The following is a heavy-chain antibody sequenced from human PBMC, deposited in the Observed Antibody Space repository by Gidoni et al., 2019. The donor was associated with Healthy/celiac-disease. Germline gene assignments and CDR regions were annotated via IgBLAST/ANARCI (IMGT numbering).Heavy chain of an antibody. D-gene: IGHD6-13*01. CDR3: ARRAAESSSWPIDY. J-gene: IGHJ4*02. CDR1: GGSIRSSSYY. V-gene: IGHV4-39*01. CDR2: IYYSGGT. Sequence: QLQLQESGPGLVKPSDTLSLTCTVSGGSIRSSSYYWGWIRQPPGKGLEWIGGIYYSGGTYYNPSLKSRVTISVDTSKNQFSLKLSSVTAADTAVYYCARRAAESSSWPIDYWGQGTLVTVSS.